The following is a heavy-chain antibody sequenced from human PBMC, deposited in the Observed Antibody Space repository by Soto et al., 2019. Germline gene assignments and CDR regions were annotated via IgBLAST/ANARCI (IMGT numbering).Heavy chain of an antibody. D-gene: IGHD6-6*01. CDR1: GGSFSGYY. CDR2: INHSGST. Sequence: SETLSLTCAVYGGSFSGYYWSWIRQPPGKGLEWIGEINHSGSTNYNPSLKSRVTISVDTSKNQFSLKLSSVTAADTAVYYCARTLYSSSPSTIDYWGQGTLVTVSS. V-gene: IGHV4-34*01. CDR3: ARTLYSSSPSTIDY. J-gene: IGHJ4*02.